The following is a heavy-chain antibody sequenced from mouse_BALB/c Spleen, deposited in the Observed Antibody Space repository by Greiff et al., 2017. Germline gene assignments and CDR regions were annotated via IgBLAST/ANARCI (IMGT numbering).Heavy chain of an antibody. J-gene: IGHJ4*01. CDR2: IDPANGNT. V-gene: IGHV14-3*02. D-gene: IGHD2-1*01. Sequence: EVQLQESGAELVKPGASVKLSCTASGFNIKDTYMHWVKQRPEQGLEWIGRIDPANGNTKYDPKFQGKATITADTSSNTAYLQLSSLTSEDTAVYYCAKGYGNYAMDYWGQGTSVTVSS. CDR1: GFNIKDTY. CDR3: AKGYGNYAMDY.